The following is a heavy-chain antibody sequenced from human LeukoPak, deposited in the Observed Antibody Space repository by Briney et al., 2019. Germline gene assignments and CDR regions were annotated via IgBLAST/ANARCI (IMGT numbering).Heavy chain of an antibody. J-gene: IGHJ5*02. D-gene: IGHD2-8*01. CDR3: AREYCTNGVCYRAWFDP. CDR1: GYTFTGYY. Sequence: ASVKVSCKASGYTFTGYYMHWVRQAPGQGLEWMGWINPNSGGTNYAQKFQGRVTMTRDTSISTAYTELSRLRSDDTAVYYCAREYCTNGVCYRAWFDPWGQGTLVTVSS. V-gene: IGHV1-2*02. CDR2: INPNSGGT.